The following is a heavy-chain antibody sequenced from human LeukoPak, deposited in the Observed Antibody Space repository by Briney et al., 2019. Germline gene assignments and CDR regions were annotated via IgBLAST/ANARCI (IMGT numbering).Heavy chain of an antibody. V-gene: IGHV3-21*01. CDR3: ARDYRKIAARREFDY. CDR2: ISSSSSYI. CDR1: GFTFSSYS. J-gene: IGHJ4*02. Sequence: TGGSLRLSCAASGFTFSSYSVNWVRQAPGKGLEWVSSISSSSSYIYYADSVKGRFTISRDNAKNSLYLQMNSLRAEDTAVYYCARDYRKIAARREFDYWGQGTLVTVSS. D-gene: IGHD6-6*01.